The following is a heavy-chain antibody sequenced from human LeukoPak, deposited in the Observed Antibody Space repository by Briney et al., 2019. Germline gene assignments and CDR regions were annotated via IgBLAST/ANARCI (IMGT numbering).Heavy chain of an antibody. Sequence: GGSLRLSCAASGFTFSSYAMSWVRQAPGKGLEWVSAISGSGGSTYYADSVKGRFTISRDNAKNTLYLQMNSLRAEDTAVYYCARLGPPGIVVVPAAIIGYWGQGTLVTVSS. CDR1: GFTFSSYA. D-gene: IGHD2-2*02. J-gene: IGHJ4*02. CDR2: ISGSGGST. CDR3: ARLGPPGIVVVPAAIIGY. V-gene: IGHV3-23*01.